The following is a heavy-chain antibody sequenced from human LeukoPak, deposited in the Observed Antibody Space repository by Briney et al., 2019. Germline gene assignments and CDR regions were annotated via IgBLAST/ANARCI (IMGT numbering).Heavy chain of an antibody. CDR1: GGSISCGDYY. CDR3: ARGSYDILTGYPY. J-gene: IGHJ4*02. CDR2: IYYSGST. D-gene: IGHD3-9*01. V-gene: IGHV4-30-4*01. Sequence: SETLSLTCTVSGGSISCGDYYWSWIRQPPGKGLEWIGYIYYSGSTYYNPSLKSRVTISVDTSKNQFSLTLSSVTAADTAVYYCARGSYDILTGYPYWGQGTLVTVSS.